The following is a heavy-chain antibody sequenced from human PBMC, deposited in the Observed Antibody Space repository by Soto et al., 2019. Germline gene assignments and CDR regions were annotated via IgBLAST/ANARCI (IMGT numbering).Heavy chain of an antibody. V-gene: IGHV4-59*08. CDR3: ARHWHSSGWTVNFDY. Sequence: PSETLSLTCTVSGGSISSYYWGWIRQPLGKGLEWIGYIYYSGSTNYNPSLKSRVTISVDTSKNQFSLKLSSVTAADTAVYYCARHWHSSGWTVNFDYWGQGTLVTVSS. D-gene: IGHD6-19*01. CDR2: IYYSGST. J-gene: IGHJ4*02. CDR1: GGSISSYY.